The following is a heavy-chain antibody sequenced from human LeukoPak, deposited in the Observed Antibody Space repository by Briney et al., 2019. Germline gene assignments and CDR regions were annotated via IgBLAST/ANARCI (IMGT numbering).Heavy chain of an antibody. V-gene: IGHV3-9*01. CDR1: GFTFDDYA. Sequence: GGSLRLSCAASGFTFDDYAMHWVRQAPGKGLEWVSGISWNSGSIGYADSVKGRFTISRDNAKNSPYLQMNSLRAEDTALYYCAKDKRHSSSDYLDYWGQGTLVTVSS. CDR3: AKDKRHSSSDYLDY. J-gene: IGHJ4*02. D-gene: IGHD6-13*01. CDR2: ISWNSGSI.